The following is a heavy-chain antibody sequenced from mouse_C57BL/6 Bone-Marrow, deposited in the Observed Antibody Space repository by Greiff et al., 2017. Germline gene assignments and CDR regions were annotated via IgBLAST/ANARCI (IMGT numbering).Heavy chain of an antibody. V-gene: IGHV1-63*01. CDR1: GYTFTNYW. CDR3: ARIYYGKGYAMDY. Sequence: VQLQQSGAELVRPGTSVKMSCKASGYTFTNYWIGWAKPRPGHGLEWIGDIYPGGGYTKYNEKFKGKATLHADKSSSTAYMQFSSLTSEDSSIYYCARIYYGKGYAMDYWGQGTSVTVSS. J-gene: IGHJ4*01. CDR2: IYPGGGYT. D-gene: IGHD2-1*01.